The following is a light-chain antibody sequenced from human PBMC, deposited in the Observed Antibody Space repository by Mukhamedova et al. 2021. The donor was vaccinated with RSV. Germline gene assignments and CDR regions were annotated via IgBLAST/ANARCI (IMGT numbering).Light chain of an antibody. CDR3: LQHNSYPRT. V-gene: IGKV1-17*01. J-gene: IGKJ1*01. CDR2: AAS. Sequence: WYQRRVHGKAPKRLIYAASSLQSGAPSRFSGSGSGPEFTLTISSLQPEDFATYYCLQHNSYPRTFGQGTKVEIK.